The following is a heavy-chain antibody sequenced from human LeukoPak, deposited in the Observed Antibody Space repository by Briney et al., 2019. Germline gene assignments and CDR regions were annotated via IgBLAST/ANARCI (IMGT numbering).Heavy chain of an antibody. V-gene: IGHV3-48*03. D-gene: IGHD6-19*01. Sequence: PGGSLRLSCAASGFTFSSYEMNWVRQAPGKGLEWVSYISSSGSTIYYADSVKGRFTISRDNAKNSLYLQVNSLRAEDTAVYYCASVKWIAVAAFDYWGQGTLVTVSS. J-gene: IGHJ4*02. CDR2: ISSSGSTI. CDR1: GFTFSSYE. CDR3: ASVKWIAVAAFDY.